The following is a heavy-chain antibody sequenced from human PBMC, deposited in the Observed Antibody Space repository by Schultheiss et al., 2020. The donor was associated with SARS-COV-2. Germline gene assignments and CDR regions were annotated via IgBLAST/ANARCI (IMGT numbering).Heavy chain of an antibody. CDR2: ISYDGSNK. Sequence: GGSLRLSCAASGFTFSSYAMSWVRQAPGKGLEWVAVISYDGSNKYYADSVKGRFTISRDNAKNTVYLQMNSLRAEDTAVYYCARDGVIRYFDWLLFGSDGMDVWGQGTTVTVSS. CDR3: ARDGVIRYFDWLLFGSDGMDV. D-gene: IGHD3-9*01. CDR1: GFTFSSYA. V-gene: IGHV3-30-3*01. J-gene: IGHJ6*02.